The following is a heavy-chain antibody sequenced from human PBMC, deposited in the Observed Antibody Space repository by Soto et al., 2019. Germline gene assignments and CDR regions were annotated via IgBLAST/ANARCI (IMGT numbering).Heavy chain of an antibody. D-gene: IGHD3-10*01. CDR3: ARPSMVRGVISYYYYYYMDV. J-gene: IGHJ6*03. V-gene: IGHV1-8*01. Sequence: ASVKVSCKASGYTFTSYDTNWVRQATGQGLEWMGWMNPNSGNTGYAQKFQGRVTMTRNTSISTAYMELSSLRSEDTAVYYCARPSMVRGVISYYYYYYMDVWGKGTTVTVSS. CDR1: GYTFTSYD. CDR2: MNPNSGNT.